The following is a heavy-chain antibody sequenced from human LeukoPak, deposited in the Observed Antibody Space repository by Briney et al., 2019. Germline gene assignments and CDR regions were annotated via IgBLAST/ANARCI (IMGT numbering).Heavy chain of an antibody. CDR1: GFTFSSYG. D-gene: IGHD6-13*01. V-gene: IGHV3-23*01. Sequence: GGTLRLSCAASGFTFSSYGMSWVRQAPGKGLEWVSAISGSGGSTYYADSVKGRFTISRDNSKNTLYLQMNSLRAEDTAVYYCGSSSSYYFDYWGQGTLVTVSS. CDR3: GSSSSYYFDY. J-gene: IGHJ4*02. CDR2: ISGSGGST.